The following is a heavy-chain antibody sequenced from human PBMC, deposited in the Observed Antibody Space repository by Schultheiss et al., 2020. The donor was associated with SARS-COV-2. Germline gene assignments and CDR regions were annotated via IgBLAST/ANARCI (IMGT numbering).Heavy chain of an antibody. Sequence: ASVKVSCKASGYTFTGYYMHWVRQAPGQGLEWMGWINPNSGNTGYAQKFQGRVTMTRNTSISTAYMELSSLRSEDTAVYYCARDWGGWYAEYFQHWGQGTLVTVSS. V-gene: IGHV1-2*02. J-gene: IGHJ1*01. CDR3: ARDWGGWYAEYFQH. CDR1: GYTFTGYY. D-gene: IGHD6-19*01. CDR2: INPNSGNT.